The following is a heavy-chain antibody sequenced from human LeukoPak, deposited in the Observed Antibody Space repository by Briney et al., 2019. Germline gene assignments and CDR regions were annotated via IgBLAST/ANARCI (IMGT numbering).Heavy chain of an antibody. CDR2: ISGGGDNA. V-gene: IGHV3-23*01. J-gene: IGHJ4*02. D-gene: IGHD3-9*01. CDR3: AKGSGYDTDFDY. Sequence: GGSLRLSCAASGFTFSTYVMSWVRQAPGKRLEWVSGISGGGDNAYYADSVKGRFTISRDNSKNTLNLQMNSLRAEDTAVYYCAKGSGYDTDFDYWGQGTLLTVSS. CDR1: GFTFSTYV.